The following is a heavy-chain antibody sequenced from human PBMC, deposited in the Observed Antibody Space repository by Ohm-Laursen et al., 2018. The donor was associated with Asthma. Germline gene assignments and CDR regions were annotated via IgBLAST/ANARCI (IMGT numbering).Heavy chain of an antibody. D-gene: IGHD3-22*01. Sequence: SLRLSCTASGFSFSSYTMNWVRQAPGKGLEWLAVISCDGSDKKYADSVKGRFTSSRDDAKNTLYLQMDSLRPEDTAVYYCARDWGRCDGSGYSDFDYWGQGTLVTVSS. CDR2: ISCDGSDK. CDR3: ARDWGRCDGSGYSDFDY. J-gene: IGHJ4*02. V-gene: IGHV3-30*03. CDR1: GFSFSSYT.